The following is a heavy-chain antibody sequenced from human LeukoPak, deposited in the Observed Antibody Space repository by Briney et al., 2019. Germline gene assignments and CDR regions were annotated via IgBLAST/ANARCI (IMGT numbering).Heavy chain of an antibody. CDR2: ISYDGSNK. CDR3: ARDPFSGYYFDY. V-gene: IGHV3-30*14. Sequence: GGSLRLSCAASGFTFSSYAMHWVRQAPGKGLEWVAVISYDGSNKYYADSVKGRFTISRDNSKNTLYLQMNSLRAEDTAVYYCARDPFSGYYFDYWGRGTLVTVSS. CDR1: GFTFSSYA. D-gene: IGHD3-9*01. J-gene: IGHJ4*02.